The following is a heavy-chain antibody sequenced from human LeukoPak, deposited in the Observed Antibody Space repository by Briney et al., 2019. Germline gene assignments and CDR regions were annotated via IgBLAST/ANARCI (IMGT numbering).Heavy chain of an antibody. CDR3: AGSLGYCTSNVCYLKY. D-gene: IGHD2-8*01. V-gene: IGHV1-18*01. Sequence: ASVKLSCKTSGYSENFYGITWVRQVAGQGLEWMGWISAQHGQTEYAPNSQDRVTMTTDTYTNTAYMEWRSLRSDDTAVYYCAGSLGYCTSNVCYLKYWGQGTLVTVSS. CDR2: ISAQHGQT. J-gene: IGHJ4*02. CDR1: GYSENFYG.